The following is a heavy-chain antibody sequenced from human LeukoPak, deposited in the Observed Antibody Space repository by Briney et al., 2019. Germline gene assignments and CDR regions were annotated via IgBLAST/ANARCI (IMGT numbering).Heavy chain of an antibody. V-gene: IGHV4-39*07. CDR2: IYDRGST. CDR1: GGSISSSSYY. D-gene: IGHD3-22*01. Sequence: SATLSLTCTVSGGSISSSSYYWGWIRQPPGKGLEWFGSIYDRGSTYYNPSLKSRVTISVDTSKNPSSLKLSSVTAADTAVYYCARLPSVTDYYDSSRYTNYAFDIWGQGTMVTVSS. CDR3: ARLPSVTDYYDSSRYTNYAFDI. J-gene: IGHJ3*02.